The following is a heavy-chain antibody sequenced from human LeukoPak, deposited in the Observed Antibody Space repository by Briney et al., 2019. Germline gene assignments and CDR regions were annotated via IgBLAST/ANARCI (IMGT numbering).Heavy chain of an antibody. V-gene: IGHV3-30*01. CDR1: GFTFSSYA. Sequence: PGGSLRLSCAASGFTFSSYAMHWVRQAPGKGLEWVAVISYDGSNKYYADPVKGRFTISRDNSKNTLYLQMNSLRAEDTAVYYCARDLHRQADTADESDYWGQGTLVTVSS. J-gene: IGHJ4*02. CDR2: ISYDGSNK. CDR3: ARDLHRQADTADESDY. D-gene: IGHD5-18*01.